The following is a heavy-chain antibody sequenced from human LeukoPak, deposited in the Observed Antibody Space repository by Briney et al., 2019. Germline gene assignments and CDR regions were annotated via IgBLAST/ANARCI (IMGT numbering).Heavy chain of an antibody. V-gene: IGHV3-49*03. CDR1: GFTFGNNS. Sequence: RSLRLSCTASGFTFGNNSMSWFRQAPGKGLEWVGFIRSKAYGGTTEYAASVKGRFTISRDDSKSIAYLHMNSLKTEDTAVYDCTRDLRRIAVAGTLHYGMDVWGQGTTVTVSS. CDR3: TRDLRRIAVAGTLHYGMDV. J-gene: IGHJ6*02. D-gene: IGHD6-13*01. CDR2: IRSKAYGGTT.